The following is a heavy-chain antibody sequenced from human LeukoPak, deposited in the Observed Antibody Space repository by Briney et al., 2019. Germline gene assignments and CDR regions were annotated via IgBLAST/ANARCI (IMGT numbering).Heavy chain of an antibody. J-gene: IGHJ6*03. CDR2: IFYNGNT. CDR3: ARGGYHYLDV. Sequence: SETLSLTCTVSDGSMSPYYWSWIRQSPGKGLEWIAYIFYNGNTKYNPSLWSRVTISIDTSRNQFFLNLNSVTAADTAVYYCARGGYHYLDVWGKGTTVTVSS. CDR1: DGSMSPYY. V-gene: IGHV4-59*01.